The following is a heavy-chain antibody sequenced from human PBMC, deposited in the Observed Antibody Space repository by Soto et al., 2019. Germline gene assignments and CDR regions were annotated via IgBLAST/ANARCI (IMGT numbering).Heavy chain of an antibody. V-gene: IGHV3-23*01. CDR1: GFTFTSYA. CDR2: ISGSGCSE. J-gene: IGHJ6*02. Sequence: GGSLRLSCAVSGFTFTSYAMTWARQAPGKGLEWVSAISGSGCSEFYADSVKGRFTISRDNSKNTLYLQMKSLRAEDTALYYCAKGDTTMITDYYAMDVWGQGTTVTVSS. CDR3: AKGDTTMITDYYAMDV. D-gene: IGHD5-18*01.